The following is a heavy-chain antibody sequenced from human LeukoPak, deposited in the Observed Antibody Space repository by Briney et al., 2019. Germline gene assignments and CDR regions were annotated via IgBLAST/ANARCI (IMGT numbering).Heavy chain of an antibody. CDR2: ISSSSSTI. CDR1: GFTFSSYS. Sequence: GGSLRLSCAASGFTFSSYSMNWVRQAPGKGLEWVSYISSSSSTIYYADSVKGRFTTSRDNAKNSLYLQMNSLRAEDTAVYYCARERPDFWSGYSAFGYYGMDVWGQGTTVTVSS. V-gene: IGHV3-48*01. J-gene: IGHJ6*02. D-gene: IGHD3-3*01. CDR3: ARERPDFWSGYSAFGYYGMDV.